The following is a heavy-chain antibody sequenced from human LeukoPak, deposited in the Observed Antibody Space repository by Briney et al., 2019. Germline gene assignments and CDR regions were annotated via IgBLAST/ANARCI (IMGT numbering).Heavy chain of an antibody. CDR2: ISYDGSNK. CDR1: GFTFSSYA. J-gene: IGHJ4*02. V-gene: IGHV3-30-3*01. Sequence: PGGSLRLSCAASGFTFSSYAMHWVRQAPGKGLEWVAVISYDGSNKYYADSVKGRFTISRDNSKNTLYLQMNSLRAEDTAVYYCARVWDIVVVPAAIPEDYWGQGTLVTVSS. D-gene: IGHD2-2*02. CDR3: ARVWDIVVVPAAIPEDY.